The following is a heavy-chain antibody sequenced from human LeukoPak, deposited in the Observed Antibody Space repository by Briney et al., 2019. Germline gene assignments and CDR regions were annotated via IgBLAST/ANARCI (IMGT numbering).Heavy chain of an antibody. Sequence: SVKVSCKASGGSFSTNAISWVRQAPGQGLEWMGGIIPMFGTANYAQKFQGRVTITADESTSTAYMEMSSLRSEDTAVYYCARAPGYCSSTTCDKRFDPWGQGTLVTVSS. V-gene: IGHV1-69*01. CDR1: GGSFSTNA. D-gene: IGHD2-2*02. J-gene: IGHJ5*02. CDR3: ARAPGYCSSTTCDKRFDP. CDR2: IIPMFGTA.